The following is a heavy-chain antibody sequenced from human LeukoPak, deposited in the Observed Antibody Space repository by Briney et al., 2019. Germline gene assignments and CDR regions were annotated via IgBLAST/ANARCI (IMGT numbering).Heavy chain of an antibody. CDR2: IIPIFGTA. D-gene: IGHD2-2*01. CDR1: GYTFTGYY. V-gene: IGHV1-69*06. CDR3: ARGGLQLPYAFDY. J-gene: IGHJ4*02. Sequence: SVKVSCKASGYTFTGYYMHWVRQAPGQGLEWMGGIIPIFGTANYAQKFQGRVTITADKSTSTAYMELSSLRSEDTAVYYCARGGLQLPYAFDYWGQGTLVTVSS.